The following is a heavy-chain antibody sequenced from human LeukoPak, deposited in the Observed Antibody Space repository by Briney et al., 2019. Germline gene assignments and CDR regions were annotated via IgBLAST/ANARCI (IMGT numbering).Heavy chain of an antibody. Sequence: ASVKVSCKASGYTFTGYYMYWVRQAPGQGLEWMGWINPNSGGTKYAQKFQGRVTMTRDTSIRTAYMELTSLISDDTAVYYCAAPFRTEDYYHGMDVWGQGTTVTVSS. CDR2: INPNSGGT. D-gene: IGHD3/OR15-3a*01. CDR1: GYTFTGYY. J-gene: IGHJ6*02. CDR3: AAPFRTEDYYHGMDV. V-gene: IGHV1-2*02.